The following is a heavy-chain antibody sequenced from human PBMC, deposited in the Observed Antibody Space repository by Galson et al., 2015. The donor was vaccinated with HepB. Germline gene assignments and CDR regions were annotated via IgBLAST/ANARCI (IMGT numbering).Heavy chain of an antibody. D-gene: IGHD2-15*01. J-gene: IGHJ4*02. V-gene: IGHV3-23*01. CDR3: AKVQRPHLYCSGGSCYWYYFDY. CDR2: ISDSGGST. Sequence: SLRLSCAASGFTFSSYAMSWVRQAPGKGLEWVSGISDSGGSTYYADSVKGRFTISRDNSKNTLYPQMNSLRAEDTAVYYCAKVQRPHLYCSGGSCYWYYFDYWGQGTLVTVSS. CDR1: GFTFSSYA.